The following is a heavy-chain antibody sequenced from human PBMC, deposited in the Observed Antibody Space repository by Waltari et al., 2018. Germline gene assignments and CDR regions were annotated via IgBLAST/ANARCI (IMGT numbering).Heavy chain of an antibody. CDR1: GGTVSSYA. Sequence: QVQLVQSGAEVKKPGSSVKVSCKASGGTVSSYAISWVRQAPGHGLEWMGGIIPIFGTANYAQKFQGRVTITADESTSTAYMELSSLRSEDTAVYYCARGPKADGYRQWLNWFDPWGQGTLVTVSS. J-gene: IGHJ5*02. V-gene: IGHV1-69*01. CDR2: IIPIFGTA. CDR3: ARGPKADGYRQWLNWFDP. D-gene: IGHD6-19*01.